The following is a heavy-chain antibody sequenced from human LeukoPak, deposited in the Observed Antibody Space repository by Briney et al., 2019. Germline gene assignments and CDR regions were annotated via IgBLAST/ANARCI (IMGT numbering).Heavy chain of an antibody. CDR1: GGSISSSSYY. V-gene: IGHV4-61*05. CDR3: ARSDSSGYYYHFDY. D-gene: IGHD3-22*01. J-gene: IGHJ4*02. Sequence: PSETLSLTCTVSGGSISSSSYYWGWIRQPPGKGLEWIGYIYYSGSTNYNPSLKSRVTISVDTSKNQFSLKLSSVTAADTAVYYCARSDSSGYYYHFDYWGQGTLVTVSS. CDR2: IYYSGST.